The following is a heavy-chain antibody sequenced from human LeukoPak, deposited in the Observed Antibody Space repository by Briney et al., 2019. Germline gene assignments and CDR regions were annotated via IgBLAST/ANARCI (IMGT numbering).Heavy chain of an antibody. J-gene: IGHJ3*02. D-gene: IGHD3-10*01. V-gene: IGHV1-18*01. CDR2: ISVYNGNT. CDR3: ARFRITMVRGALGAFDI. CDR1: GYTFTSYG. Sequence: ASVKVSCKASGYTFTSYGISWVRQAPGQGLEWMGWISVYNGNTNYAQKLQGRVTMTTDTSTSTAYMELRSLRSDDTAVYYCARFRITMVRGALGAFDIWGQGTMVTVSS.